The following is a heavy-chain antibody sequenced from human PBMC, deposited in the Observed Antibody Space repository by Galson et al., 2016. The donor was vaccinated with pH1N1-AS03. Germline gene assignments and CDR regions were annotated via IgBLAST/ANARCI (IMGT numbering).Heavy chain of an antibody. CDR3: AHSAPPLPKEKHCSGGNCYYYHGMDV. CDR2: IYWDDDK. CDR1: GFSLTTRGVG. V-gene: IGHV2-5*02. D-gene: IGHD2-15*01. J-gene: IGHJ6*01. Sequence: PALVKPTQTLTLTCAFSGFSLTTRGVGVGWIRQPPGKALEWLALIYWDDDKRYSPSLTSRITIPRDISKNRVVLTLTHMDPVDTATYYCAHSAPPLPKEKHCSGGNCYYYHGMDVWGQGTTVTVSS.